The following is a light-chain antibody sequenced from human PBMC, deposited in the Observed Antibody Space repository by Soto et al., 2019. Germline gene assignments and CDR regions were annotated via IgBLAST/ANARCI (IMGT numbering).Light chain of an antibody. CDR3: ETWDSNTRV. CDR2: EVA. Sequence: QSALTQPASVSGSPGQSITISCSGTNIDVGAFNYVSWYQQHPGKVPRLLIYEVANRPSGVSHRFSGSSSGADRYLTVSNLQSEDEADYYCETWDSNTRVFGGGTKVTVL. V-gene: IGLV2-14*01. J-gene: IGLJ3*02. CDR1: NIDVGAFNY.